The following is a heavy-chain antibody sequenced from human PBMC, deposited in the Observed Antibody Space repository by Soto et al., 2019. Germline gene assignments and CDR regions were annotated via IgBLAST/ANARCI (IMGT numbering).Heavy chain of an antibody. CDR3: ARHYYGAGYYKDIFYFDY. D-gene: IGHD3-10*01. J-gene: IGHJ4*02. Sequence: GESLKISCKGSGYSFTRNWIAWVRQMPGKGLEWMGIIYPGDSDTRYSPSFQGQVTISADKSSSTAYLQWSSLRASDTAMYYCARHYYGAGYYKDIFYFDYWGQGTQVTVSS. CDR2: IYPGDSDT. V-gene: IGHV5-51*01. CDR1: GYSFTRNW.